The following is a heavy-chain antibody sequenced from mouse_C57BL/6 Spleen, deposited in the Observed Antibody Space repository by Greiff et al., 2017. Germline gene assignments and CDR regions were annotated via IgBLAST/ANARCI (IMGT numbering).Heavy chain of an antibody. Sequence: VQGVESGPELVKPGASVKISCKASGYAFSSSWMNWVKQRPGKGLEWIGRIYPGDGDTNYNGKFKGKATLTADKSSSTAYMQLSSLTSEDSAVYFCAKDLRYWYFDVWGTGTTVTVSS. CDR1: GYAFSSSW. CDR3: AKDLRYWYFDV. D-gene: IGHD5-1-1*01. V-gene: IGHV1-82*01. CDR2: IYPGDGDT. J-gene: IGHJ1*03.